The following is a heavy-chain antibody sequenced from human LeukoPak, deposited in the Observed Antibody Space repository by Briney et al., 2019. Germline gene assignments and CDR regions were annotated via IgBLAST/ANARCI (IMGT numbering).Heavy chain of an antibody. Sequence: GGSLRLSCAASGFTFSSYGMHWVRQAPGKGLEWVAVIWYDGSNKYYADSVKGRFTISRDNAKNSLYLQMNSLRAEDTAVYYCAREDIVVVPAAGSFDYWGQGTLVTVSS. CDR3: AREDIVVVPAAGSFDY. CDR2: IWYDGSNK. CDR1: GFTFSSYG. J-gene: IGHJ4*02. D-gene: IGHD2-2*01. V-gene: IGHV3-33*01.